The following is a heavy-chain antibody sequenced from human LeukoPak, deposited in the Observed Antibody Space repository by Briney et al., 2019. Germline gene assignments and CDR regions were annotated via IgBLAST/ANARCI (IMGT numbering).Heavy chain of an antibody. J-gene: IGHJ4*02. CDR3: AKDFAPYGSGSYYDY. D-gene: IGHD3-10*01. Sequence: PGGSLRLSCVASGFTFSSYAMSWVRQAPGKGLEWVSAISGSGGSTYYADSVKGRFTISRDNSKNTLYLQMNSLRAEDTAVYYCAKDFAPYGSGSYYDYWGQGTLVTVSS. CDR1: GFTFSSYA. V-gene: IGHV3-23*01. CDR2: ISGSGGST.